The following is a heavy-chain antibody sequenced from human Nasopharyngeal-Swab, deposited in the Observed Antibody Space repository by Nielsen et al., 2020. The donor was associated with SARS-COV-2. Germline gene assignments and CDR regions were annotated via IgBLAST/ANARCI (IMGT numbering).Heavy chain of an antibody. V-gene: IGHV4-30-4*01. CDR2: IYYSGST. Sequence: WIRQPPGKGLEWSGDIYYSGSTYYNPSLKSRVTISVDTSKNQFSLKLSSVTAADTAVYYCAREGNCSGGSCYSYFDYWGQGTLVTVSS. J-gene: IGHJ4*02. D-gene: IGHD2-15*01. CDR3: AREGNCSGGSCYSYFDY.